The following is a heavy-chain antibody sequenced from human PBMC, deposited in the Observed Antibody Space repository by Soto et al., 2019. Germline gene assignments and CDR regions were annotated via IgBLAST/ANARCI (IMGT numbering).Heavy chain of an antibody. CDR2: IYYSGST. D-gene: IGHD3-3*01. V-gene: IGHV4-59*01. CDR1: GGSISSYY. J-gene: IGHJ6*02. Sequence: SETLSLTCTVSGGSISSYYWSWIRQPPGKGLEWIGYIYYSGSTNYNPSLKSRVTISVDTSKNQFSLKLSSVTAADTAVYYCARGRDDFWSGYPNYYYYGMDVWGQGTTVTVSS. CDR3: ARGRDDFWSGYPNYYYYGMDV.